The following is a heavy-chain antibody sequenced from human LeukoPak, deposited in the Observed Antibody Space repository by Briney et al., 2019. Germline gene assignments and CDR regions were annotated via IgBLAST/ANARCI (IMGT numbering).Heavy chain of an antibody. J-gene: IGHJ4*02. Sequence: GGSLRLSCAASGFTVSNKYMTWVRQAPGKGLEWVSLIYSDGRTYYADSVKGRFTISRDTFKNTVDLQMNSLRSEDAAVYYCATFSYAGNAGGSVGYWGQGTLVTVSS. V-gene: IGHV3-53*01. CDR1: GFTVSNKY. CDR3: ATFSYAGNAGGSVGY. D-gene: IGHD4-23*01. CDR2: IYSDGRT.